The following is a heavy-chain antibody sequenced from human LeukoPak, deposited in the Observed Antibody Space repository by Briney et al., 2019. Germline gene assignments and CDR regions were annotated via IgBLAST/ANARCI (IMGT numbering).Heavy chain of an antibody. CDR3: ARVDSHTDP. Sequence: SVRVSCKASGGTFSSYAISWVRQAPGQGLEWMGRIIPIFGIANYAQKFQGRVTITADKSTSTAYMELSSLRSEDTAVYYCARVDSHTDPWGQGTLVTVSS. J-gene: IGHJ5*02. V-gene: IGHV1-69*04. CDR1: GGTFSSYA. CDR2: IIPIFGIA. D-gene: IGHD2-21*01.